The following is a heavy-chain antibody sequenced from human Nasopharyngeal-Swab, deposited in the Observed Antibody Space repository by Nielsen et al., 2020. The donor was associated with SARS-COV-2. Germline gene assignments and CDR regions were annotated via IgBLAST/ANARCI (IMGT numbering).Heavy chain of an antibody. CDR1: GFDVGSSY. CDR3: ARGPLEARGIYFDS. V-gene: IGHV3-53*01. J-gene: IGHJ4*02. Sequence: GESLKISCVASGFDVGSSYMTWVRQAPGKGLEWVSIIYAGGRTFYRDSVQGRVTISRDYSKNTVYLQMNSLRSEDTAVYYCARGPLEARGIYFDSWGQGTLITVSS. CDR2: IYAGGRT. D-gene: IGHD1-1*01.